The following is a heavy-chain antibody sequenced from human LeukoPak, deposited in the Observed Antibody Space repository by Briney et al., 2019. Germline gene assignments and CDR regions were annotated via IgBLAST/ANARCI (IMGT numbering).Heavy chain of an antibody. CDR2: ISGSGVTT. CDR3: AKADGCGGDCPPFDY. J-gene: IGHJ4*02. Sequence: GGSLRLSCAASRFSFSRYYMTWVRQAPGKGLEWVSAISGSGVTTYYADSVKGRFTISRYNSKNTLYLQMNSLRAEDTAVYYCAKADGCGGDCPPFDYWGQGTLVTVSS. V-gene: IGHV3-23*01. D-gene: IGHD2-21*02. CDR1: RFSFSRYY.